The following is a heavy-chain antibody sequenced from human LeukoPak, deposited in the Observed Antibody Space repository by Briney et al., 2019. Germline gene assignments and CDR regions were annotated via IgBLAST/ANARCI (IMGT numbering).Heavy chain of an antibody. CDR2: ISYDGSNK. V-gene: IGHV3-30*18. D-gene: IGHD4-17*01. J-gene: IGHJ4*02. Sequence: PGGSLRLSCAASGFTFSSYGMHWVRQAPGKGLEWVAVISYDGSNKYYADSVKGRFTISRDNSKNTLYLQMNSLRAEGTAVYYCAKDYPDDYGVAFDYWGQGTLVTVSS. CDR3: AKDYPDDYGVAFDY. CDR1: GFTFSSYG.